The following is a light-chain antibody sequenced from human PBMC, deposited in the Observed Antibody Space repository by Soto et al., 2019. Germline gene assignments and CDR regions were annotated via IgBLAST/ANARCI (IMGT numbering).Light chain of an antibody. CDR2: GAS. Sequence: EIVLTQSPATLSLSPGERATLSCRASQSVSSSYLAWYQQKPGQAPRLLIYGASSRATAIPDRFSGSGSGTDFTLTISRLEPEDFAVYYCQQYGSSPETFGQGTKVEIK. CDR1: QSVSSSY. CDR3: QQYGSSPET. V-gene: IGKV3-20*01. J-gene: IGKJ1*01.